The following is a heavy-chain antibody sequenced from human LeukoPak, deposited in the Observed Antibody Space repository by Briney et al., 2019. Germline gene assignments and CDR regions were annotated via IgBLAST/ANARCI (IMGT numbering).Heavy chain of an antibody. V-gene: IGHV3-30*02. CDR2: IRYDGSNK. Sequence: GGSLRLSCAASGFTFSSYGMHWFRQAPAKGLEWVAFIRYDGSNKYYADSVKGRFTISRDNSKNTLYLQMNSLRAEDTAVYYCAKVVRSGYDFDYWGQGTLVTVSS. D-gene: IGHD5-12*01. CDR3: AKVVRSGYDFDY. J-gene: IGHJ4*02. CDR1: GFTFSSYG.